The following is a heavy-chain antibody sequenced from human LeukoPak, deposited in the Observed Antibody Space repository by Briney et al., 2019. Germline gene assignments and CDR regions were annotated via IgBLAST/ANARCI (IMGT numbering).Heavy chain of an antibody. D-gene: IGHD1-1*01. V-gene: IGHV4-59*01. J-gene: IGHJ4*02. CDR1: GNSTSSFF. CDR2: MHYSGDS. CDR3: ARDLELERNRWNYFES. Sequence: PSETLSLTCTVSGNSTSSFFWSWIRQPPGKGLEWIGSMHYSGDSKYNPSLRSRVSLSVVTSKQQFSLRLSSVTAADTAVYYCARDLELERNRWNYFESWGQGALVTVSS.